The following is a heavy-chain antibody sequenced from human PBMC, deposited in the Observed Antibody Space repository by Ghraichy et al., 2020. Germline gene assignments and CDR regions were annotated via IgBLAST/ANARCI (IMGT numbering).Heavy chain of an antibody. CDR1: GGSISSYY. CDR2: IYYSGST. Sequence: SETLSLTCTVSGGSISSYYWSWIRHPPGKGLEWIGYIYYSGSTNYNPSLKSRVTISVDTSKNQFSLKLSSVTAADTAVYYCALAVAGYFDYWGQGTLVTVSS. CDR3: ALAVAGYFDY. J-gene: IGHJ4*02. V-gene: IGHV4-59*01. D-gene: IGHD6-19*01.